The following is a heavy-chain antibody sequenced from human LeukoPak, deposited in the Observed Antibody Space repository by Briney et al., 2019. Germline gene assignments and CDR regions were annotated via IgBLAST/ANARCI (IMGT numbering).Heavy chain of an antibody. J-gene: IGHJ5*02. CDR2: ISYDGSNK. V-gene: IGHV3-30*18. D-gene: IGHD6-13*01. Sequence: PGGSLRLSCAASGFTFSSYGMHWVRQAPGKGLEWVAVISYDGSNKYYADSVKGRFTISRDNSKNTLYLQMNSLRAEDTAVYYCAKDRSSSWDWFDPWSQGSLVTVSS. CDR3: AKDRSSSWDWFDP. CDR1: GFTFSSYG.